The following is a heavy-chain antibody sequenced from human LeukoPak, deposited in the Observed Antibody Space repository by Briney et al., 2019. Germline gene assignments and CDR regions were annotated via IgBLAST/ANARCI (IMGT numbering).Heavy chain of an antibody. CDR2: IKQDGSAK. Sequence: PGGSLRLSCAASGFTFSGYWMSWVRQAPGKGLEWVANIKQDGSAKYYGDSVKGRFTISRDNAKNSLYLQMNSLRADDTAVYYCARGGTMTTPDFDYWGQGTLVTVSS. CDR3: ARGGTMTTPDFDY. D-gene: IGHD4-17*01. J-gene: IGHJ4*02. V-gene: IGHV3-7*05. CDR1: GFTFSGYW.